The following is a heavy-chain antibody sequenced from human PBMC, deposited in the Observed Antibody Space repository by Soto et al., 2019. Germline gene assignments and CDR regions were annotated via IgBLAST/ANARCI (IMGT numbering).Heavy chain of an antibody. CDR2: IIPIFGTA. Sequence: QVQLVQSGAEVKKPGSSVKVSCKASGGTFSSYAISWVRQAPGQGLEWMGGIIPIFGTANYAQKFQGRVTITADEPTSTAYMELSRLRSEDTAVYYWAAPYGSGSYYNGFDYWGQGTLVTVSS. CDR3: AAPYGSGSYYNGFDY. D-gene: IGHD3-10*01. V-gene: IGHV1-69*12. CDR1: GGTFSSYA. J-gene: IGHJ4*02.